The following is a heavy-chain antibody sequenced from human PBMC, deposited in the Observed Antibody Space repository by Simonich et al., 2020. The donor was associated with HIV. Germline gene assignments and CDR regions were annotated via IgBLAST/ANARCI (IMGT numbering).Heavy chain of an antibody. D-gene: IGHD3-22*01. V-gene: IGHV1-2*02. CDR2: IDPNSGGT. CDR1: GYTFTVYY. Sequence: QVQLVQSGAEVKKPGASVKVSCKASGYTFTVYYMHWVRQAPGQGLEWRGWIDPNSGGTNEAQKFQGRVTMTRDTSISTAYMELSRLRSDDTAVYYCAFLGGYDSSGFDAFDIWGQGTMVSVSS. J-gene: IGHJ3*02. CDR3: AFLGGYDSSGFDAFDI.